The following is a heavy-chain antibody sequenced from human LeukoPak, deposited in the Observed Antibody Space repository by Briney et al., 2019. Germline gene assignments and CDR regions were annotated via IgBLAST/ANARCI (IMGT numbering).Heavy chain of an antibody. D-gene: IGHD4-17*01. Sequence: GGSLRLSCAASGFTFSSYAMNWVRQAPGKGLEWVSAITSSGGATYYADSVKGRFTISRDNSKNTLYLQINSLRAEDTAVYYCAKRSSTTVTIDYWGQGTLVTVSS. CDR3: AKRSSTTVTIDY. CDR2: ITSSGGAT. CDR1: GFTFSSYA. J-gene: IGHJ4*02. V-gene: IGHV3-23*01.